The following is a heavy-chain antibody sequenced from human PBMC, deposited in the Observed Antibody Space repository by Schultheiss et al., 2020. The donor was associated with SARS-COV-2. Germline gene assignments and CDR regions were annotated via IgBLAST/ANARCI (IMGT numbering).Heavy chain of an antibody. Sequence: GGSLRLSCAASGFTFRMYDMHWVRQAPGKGLEWVGRIKSKTDGGTTDYAAPVKGRFTISRDDSKNTLYLQMNSLKTEDTAVYYCTTAPYYYDSSGYDGFYYYYGMDVWGQGTTVTVSS. CDR3: TTAPYYYDSSGYDGFYYYYGMDV. CDR2: IKSKTDGGTT. CDR1: GFTFRMYD. D-gene: IGHD3-22*01. V-gene: IGHV3-15*01. J-gene: IGHJ6*02.